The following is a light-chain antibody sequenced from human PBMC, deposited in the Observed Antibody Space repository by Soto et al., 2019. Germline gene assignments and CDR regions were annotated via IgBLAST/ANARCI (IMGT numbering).Light chain of an antibody. J-gene: IGKJ1*01. CDR1: QSISSW. V-gene: IGKV1-5*01. CDR3: QQYSNYWT. Sequence: DIQMTQSPSTLSASVGDRVTITCRASQSISSWLAWYQQKPGKAPKLLIYDASSLESGVPSRFSGSGSGTEYTLTSSSLQPDVFATYYCQQYSNYWTFGEGTNVEIK. CDR2: DAS.